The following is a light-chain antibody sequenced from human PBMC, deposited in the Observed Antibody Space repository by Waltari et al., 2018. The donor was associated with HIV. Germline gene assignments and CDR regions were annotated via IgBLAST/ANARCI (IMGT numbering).Light chain of an antibody. CDR1: SYTHGAGEG. CDR2: ENT. J-gene: IGLJ2*01. Sequence: QSVLTQPPSVSGAAGQRVTISCTGSSYTHGAGEGVPWYQQLPGTAPNLLNYENTNRPSWVPDRFSGSRSGTSASLAISGLQAEDEADYYCQSYDRRLSGVVFGGGTKVTVL. CDR3: QSYDRRLSGVV. V-gene: IGLV1-40*01.